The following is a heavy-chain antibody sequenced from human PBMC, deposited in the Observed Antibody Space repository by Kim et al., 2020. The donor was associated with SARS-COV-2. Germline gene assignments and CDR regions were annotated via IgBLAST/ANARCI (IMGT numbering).Heavy chain of an antibody. D-gene: IGHD6-13*01. CDR2: INPNSGGT. J-gene: IGHJ6*02. CDR1: GYTFTGYY. V-gene: IGHV1-2*04. Sequence: ASVKVSCKASGYTFTGYYMHWVRQAPGQGLEWMGWINPNSGGTNYAQKFQGWVTMTRDTSISTAYMELSRLRSDDTAVYYCARDGHSSSWYYYYGMDVWGQGTTVTVSS. CDR3: ARDGHSSSWYYYYGMDV.